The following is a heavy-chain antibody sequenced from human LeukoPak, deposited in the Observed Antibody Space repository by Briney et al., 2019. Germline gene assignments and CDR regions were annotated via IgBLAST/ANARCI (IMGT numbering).Heavy chain of an antibody. CDR2: ISWNSDSI. CDR1: GFTFDDYA. D-gene: IGHD6-13*01. Sequence: GGSLRLSCAASGFTFDDYAMHWVRQAPGKGLEWVSGISWNSDSIGYADSVKGRFTISRDNAKNSLYLQMNSLRAEDTALYYCAKGQYSSSTGWFDPWGQGTLVTVSS. J-gene: IGHJ5*02. V-gene: IGHV3-9*01. CDR3: AKGQYSSSTGWFDP.